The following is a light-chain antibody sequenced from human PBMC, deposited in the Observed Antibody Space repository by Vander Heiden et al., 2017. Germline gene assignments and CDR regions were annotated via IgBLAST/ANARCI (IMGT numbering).Light chain of an antibody. CDR1: QSVSSY. Sequence: ETVLTQSPATLSLSPGETATLSCRASQSVSSYLAWYQKKPGQAPRLLIYDASNRATGIPARFSGSGSGTDFTLTISSLAPEDFAVYYCQQRSYWPYTFGQGTKLEIK. CDR3: QQRSYWPYT. V-gene: IGKV3-11*01. CDR2: DAS. J-gene: IGKJ2*01.